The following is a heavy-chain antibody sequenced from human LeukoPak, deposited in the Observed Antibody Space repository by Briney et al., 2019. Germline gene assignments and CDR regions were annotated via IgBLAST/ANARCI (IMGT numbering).Heavy chain of an antibody. CDR1: GASINSYY. D-gene: IGHD3-22*01. J-gene: IGHJ4*02. V-gene: IGHV4-59*07. Sequence: SDTLSLTCSVSGASINSYYWSWIRQPPGRGLEWIGYIYHPGSTNYDSSFRSRVTISVDTSKNQVSLRLSSVTTADTAVYHCARGGYYYDSRNYPSFGGLNFAYWGQGSLVTVSS. CDR3: ARGGYYYDSRNYPSFGGLNFAY. CDR2: IYHPGST.